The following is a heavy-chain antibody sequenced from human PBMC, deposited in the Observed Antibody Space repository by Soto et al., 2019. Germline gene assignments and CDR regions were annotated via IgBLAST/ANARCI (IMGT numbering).Heavy chain of an antibody. D-gene: IGHD5-12*01. CDR1: GYTFTGYY. CDR2: INPNSGGT. CDR3: AANYDSIYYYYYGMDV. J-gene: IGHJ6*02. Sequence: QVQLVQSGAEVKKPGASVKVSCKASGYTFTGYYMHWVRQAPGQGLEWMGWINPNSGGTYYADSVKGRFTISRDNSKNTLYLQMNSLRAEDTAVYYCAANYDSIYYYYYGMDVWGQGTTVTVSS. V-gene: IGHV1-2*02.